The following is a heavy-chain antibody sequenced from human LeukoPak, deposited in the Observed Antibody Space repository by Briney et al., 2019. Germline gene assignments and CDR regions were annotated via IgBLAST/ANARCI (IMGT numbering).Heavy chain of an antibody. J-gene: IGHJ6*02. D-gene: IGHD3-10*01. V-gene: IGHV3-30-3*01. CDR3: ARDGPMVRGVIIGYYYGMDV. CDR2: ISYDGSNK. Sequence: TGRSLRLSCAASGFTFSSYAMHWVRQAPGKGLEWVAVISYDGSNKYYADSVKGRFTISRDNSKNTLYLQMNSLRAEDTAVYYCARDGPMVRGVIIGYYYGMDVWGQGTTVTVSS. CDR1: GFTFSSYA.